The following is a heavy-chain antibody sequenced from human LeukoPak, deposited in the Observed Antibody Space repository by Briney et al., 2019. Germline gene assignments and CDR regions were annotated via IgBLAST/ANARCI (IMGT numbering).Heavy chain of an antibody. CDR3: ARNHLGDFDY. Sequence: PSETLSLTCTVSGGSISSSSYYWGWIRQPPGKELEWIGYIYYSGRTNYNPSLKSRVTISVDTSKNQFSLKLSSVTAADTAVYYCARNHLGDFDYWGQGTLVTVSS. CDR2: IYYSGRT. CDR1: GGSISSSSYY. V-gene: IGHV4-61*05. J-gene: IGHJ4*02.